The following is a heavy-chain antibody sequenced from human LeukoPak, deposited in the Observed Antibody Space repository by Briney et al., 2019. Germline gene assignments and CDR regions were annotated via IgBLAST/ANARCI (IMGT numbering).Heavy chain of an antibody. D-gene: IGHD2-15*01. J-gene: IGHJ3*02. V-gene: IGHV4-39*07. Sequence: PSETLSLTCTVSGGSVSSTTDYWGWIRQPPGKGLEWIGTIYYSGSTYYNPSLKSRLTISVDTSKNQFSLKLSSVTAADTAVYYCARLYCSGGSCYSDRGAFDIWGQGTMVTVSS. CDR1: GGSVSSTTDY. CDR3: ARLYCSGGSCYSDRGAFDI. CDR2: IYYSGST.